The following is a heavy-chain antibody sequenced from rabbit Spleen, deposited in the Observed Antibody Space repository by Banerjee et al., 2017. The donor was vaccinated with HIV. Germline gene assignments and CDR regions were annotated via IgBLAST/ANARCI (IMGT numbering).Heavy chain of an antibody. CDR3: ARDSGSSFSSYGMDL. CDR2: IDIGSSGFT. Sequence: QSLEESGGDLVKPGASLTLTCTASGVSFSFNPYMCWVRQAPGKGLEWIACIDIGSSGFTYFASWAIGRFTISKTSSTAVTLQMTSLTAADTATYFCARDSGSSFSSYGMDLWGQGTLVTVS. J-gene: IGHJ6*01. V-gene: IGHV1S40*01. D-gene: IGHD8-1*01. CDR1: GVSFSFNPY.